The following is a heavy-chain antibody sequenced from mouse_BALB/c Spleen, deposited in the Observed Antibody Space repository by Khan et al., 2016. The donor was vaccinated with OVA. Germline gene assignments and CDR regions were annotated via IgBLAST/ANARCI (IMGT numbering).Heavy chain of an antibody. CDR2: IYPGTGSI. D-gene: IGHD1-3*01. Sequence: QVQLKQSGAELVRPGASVKLSCKTSGYIFTNYWIHWVKQRSGQGLEWIARIYPGTGSIHYNEKFKGKATMTADKSSSTAYMQLRSLKSEESTFYFCARHVNNDDAWFAYLGQGTLVTVSS. V-gene: IGHV1-76*01. J-gene: IGHJ3*01. CDR3: ARHVNNDDAWFAY. CDR1: GYIFTNYW.